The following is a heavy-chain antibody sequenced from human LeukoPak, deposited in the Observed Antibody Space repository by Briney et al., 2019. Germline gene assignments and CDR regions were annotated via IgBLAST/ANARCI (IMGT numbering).Heavy chain of an antibody. D-gene: IGHD3-10*01. CDR3: ARDGPSMVPGYDY. CDR2: INPNSGDT. Sequence: ASVKVSCTASGYTFTGYYLHWVRQAPGQGLEWRGWINPNSGDTGNAEKFQGRVTMTRDTSISTAYMELSRLRSDDTAVYYCARDGPSMVPGYDYWGQGALVTVSS. CDR1: GYTFTGYY. J-gene: IGHJ4*02. V-gene: IGHV1-2*02.